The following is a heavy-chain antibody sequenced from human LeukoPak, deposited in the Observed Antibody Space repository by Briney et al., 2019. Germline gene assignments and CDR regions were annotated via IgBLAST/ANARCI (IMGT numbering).Heavy chain of an antibody. D-gene: IGHD3-16*02. V-gene: IGHV4-34*01. CDR1: GGSFSGYY. CDR2: INHSGST. CDR3: ARGWTGHILNDYVWGSYRRHSLFDY. J-gene: IGHJ4*02. Sequence: PSETLSLTCAVYGGSFSGYYWSWIRQPPGKGLEWIGEINHSGSTNYNPSLKSRVTISVDTSKNQFSLKLSSVTAADTAVYYCARGWTGHILNDYVWGSYRRHSLFDYWGQGTLVTVSS.